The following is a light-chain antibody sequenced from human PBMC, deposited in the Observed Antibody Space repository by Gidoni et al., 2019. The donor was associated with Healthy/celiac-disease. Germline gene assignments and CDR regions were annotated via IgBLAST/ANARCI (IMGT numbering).Light chain of an antibody. Sequence: SSLSASVGDRVTITCRASQSISSYLNWYQQKPGKAPKLLIYAASSLQSGVPSRFSGSGSGTDFTLTTSSLQPEDFATYYCQQSYSTPPATFXPXTKVDIK. V-gene: IGKV1-39*01. J-gene: IGKJ3*01. CDR2: AAS. CDR3: QQSYSTPPAT. CDR1: QSISSY.